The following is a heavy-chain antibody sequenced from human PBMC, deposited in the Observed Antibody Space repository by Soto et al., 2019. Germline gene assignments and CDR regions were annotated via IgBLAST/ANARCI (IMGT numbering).Heavy chain of an antibody. V-gene: IGHV1-69*06. CDR3: AREGRDGYNYRYFDY. CDR1: GGTFSSYA. Sequence: QVQLVQSGAEVKKPGSSVKVSCKASGGTFSSYAISWVRQAPGQGLEWLGGIIPIFGTANYAQKFQGRVTMTADKSTSTAYMELSSLRSEDTAVYYCAREGRDGYNYRYFDYWGQGTLVTVSS. D-gene: IGHD5-12*01. CDR2: IIPIFGTA. J-gene: IGHJ4*02.